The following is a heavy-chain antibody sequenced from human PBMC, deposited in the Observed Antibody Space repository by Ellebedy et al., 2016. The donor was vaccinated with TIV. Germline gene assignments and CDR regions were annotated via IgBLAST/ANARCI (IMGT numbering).Heavy chain of an antibody. D-gene: IGHD2-21*02. Sequence: GGSLRLXCVASGFTFSSYDMHWVRQVTGKALEWVSVIYIAGDTYYPDSVKGRFTISRENAKNSLYLQMNSLSAGDTAVYYCTRGRPEGDGFFDYWGQGTLVTVSS. CDR2: IYIAGDT. CDR3: TRGRPEGDGFFDY. CDR1: GFTFSSYD. V-gene: IGHV3-13*01. J-gene: IGHJ4*02.